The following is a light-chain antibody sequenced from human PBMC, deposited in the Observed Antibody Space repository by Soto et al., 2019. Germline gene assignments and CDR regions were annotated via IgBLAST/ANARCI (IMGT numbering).Light chain of an antibody. J-gene: IGKJ1*01. CDR2: GAS. CDR3: QQYNNRPRT. Sequence: EIVMTQSPATLSVSPGERATLSCRASQSVSSDLAWYHQKPGQAPRLLIYGASTRADGIPARFSGSGYGTEFTLTIIRLQSEDFAVYYCQQYNNRPRTFGQGTKLEIK. V-gene: IGKV3-15*01. CDR1: QSVSSD.